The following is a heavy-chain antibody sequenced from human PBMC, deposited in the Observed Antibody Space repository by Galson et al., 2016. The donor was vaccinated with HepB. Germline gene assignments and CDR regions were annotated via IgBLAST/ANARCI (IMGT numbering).Heavy chain of an antibody. D-gene: IGHD6-13*01. CDR3: AREAGIAAAATYDY. CDR2: IWSDGSNK. CDR1: GFTFSRYG. Sequence: SLRLSCAASGFTFSRYGMHWVRQAPGKGLEWVALIWSDGSNKYYPDSVKGRFTISRDNSKNTAYLQMNSLRAEDRAVYYCAREAGIAAAATYDYWGQGTLVTVSS. J-gene: IGHJ4*02. V-gene: IGHV3-33*01.